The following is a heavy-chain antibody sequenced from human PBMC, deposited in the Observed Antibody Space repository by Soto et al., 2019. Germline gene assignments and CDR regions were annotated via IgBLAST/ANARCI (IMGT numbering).Heavy chain of an antibody. J-gene: IGHJ4*02. CDR3: AREVRGNFYPDY. CDR2: IIPIFRTT. D-gene: IGHD3-10*01. CDR1: GGTFSSYA. Sequence: QVQLVQSGAEVKKPGSSVKVSCKASGGTFSSYAVSWVRQAPGQGLERMGGIIPIFRTTHYAQQFQGRVTITADGSMTTAYMELSSLRSEDTAVYYCAREVRGNFYPDYWGQGTLVTVSS. V-gene: IGHV1-69*12.